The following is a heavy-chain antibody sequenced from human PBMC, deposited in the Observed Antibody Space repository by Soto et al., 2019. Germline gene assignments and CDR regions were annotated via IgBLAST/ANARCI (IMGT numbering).Heavy chain of an antibody. J-gene: IGHJ4*02. V-gene: IGHV3-21*01. D-gene: IGHD6-6*01. CDR2: ISSDSSYI. Sequence: GGSLRLSCAASGFTFISYTMNWVRQAPGKGLEWVSSISSDSSYIFYADSLKGRFTISRDNAKSSLYLQMNSLRAEDSAVYYWARSPVASAIAYWGQGTLVTVSS. CDR1: GFTFISYT. CDR3: ARSPVASAIAY.